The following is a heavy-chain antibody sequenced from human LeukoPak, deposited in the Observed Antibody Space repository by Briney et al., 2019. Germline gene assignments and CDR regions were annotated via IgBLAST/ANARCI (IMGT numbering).Heavy chain of an antibody. Sequence: GGSLRLSCAASGFTFSSYGMHWVRQAPGKGLEWVAVVWYDGDNKYYADSVKGRFTISRDNSKNMLYLQMNSLRAEDTAVYYCARDRNTVVVLGDFDYWGQGTLVTVSS. J-gene: IGHJ4*02. CDR1: GFTFSSYG. V-gene: IGHV3-33*01. CDR3: ARDRNTVVVLGDFDY. CDR2: VWYDGDNK. D-gene: IGHD2-21*01.